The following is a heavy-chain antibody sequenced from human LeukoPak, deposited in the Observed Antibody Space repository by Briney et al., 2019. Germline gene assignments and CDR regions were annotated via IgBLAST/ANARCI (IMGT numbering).Heavy chain of an antibody. CDR1: GGSISSGGYY. J-gene: IGHJ6*02. V-gene: IGHV4-39*07. D-gene: IGHD2-15*01. CDR3: AREYCSGGSCYSTAGMDV. Sequence: SETLSLTCTVSGGSISSGGYYWGWIRQPPGKGLEWIGSIYHSGSTYYNPSLKSRVTISVDTSKNQFSLKLSSVTAADTAVYYCAREYCSGGSCYSTAGMDVWGQGTTVTVSS. CDR2: IYHSGST.